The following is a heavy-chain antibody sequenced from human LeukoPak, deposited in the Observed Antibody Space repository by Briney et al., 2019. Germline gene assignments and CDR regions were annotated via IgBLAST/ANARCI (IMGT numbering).Heavy chain of an antibody. J-gene: IGHJ4*02. CDR3: ARGGYGDYHY. CDR1: GYTFTSYD. CDR2: IIPIFGTA. Sequence: ASVKVSCKASGYTFTSYDINWVRQATGQGLEWMGGIIPIFGTANYAQKFQGRVTITADESTSTAYMELSSLRSEDTAVYYCARGGYGDYHYWGQGTLVTVSS. V-gene: IGHV1-69*13. D-gene: IGHD4-17*01.